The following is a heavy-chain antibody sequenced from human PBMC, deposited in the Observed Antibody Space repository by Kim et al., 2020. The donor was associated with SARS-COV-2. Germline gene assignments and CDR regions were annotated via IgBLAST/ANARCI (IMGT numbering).Heavy chain of an antibody. J-gene: IGHJ6*02. CDR1: GGTFSSYA. D-gene: IGHD6-13*01. V-gene: IGHV1-69*13. CDR2: IIPIFGTA. Sequence: SVKVSCKASGGTFSSYAISWVRQAPGQGLEWMGGIIPIFGTANYAQKFQGKVTITADECTSTAYMELSSLRSEDKAVYYCARLDQQLGSTRYYYYYGKDVWGQGATVTASS. CDR3: ARLDQQLGSTRYYYYYGKDV.